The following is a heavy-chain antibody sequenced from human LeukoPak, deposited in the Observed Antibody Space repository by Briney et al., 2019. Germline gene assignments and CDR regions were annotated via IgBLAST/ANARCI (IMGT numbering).Heavy chain of an antibody. V-gene: IGHV3-21*04. CDR1: GFTFSSYS. Sequence: GGSLRLSCAASGFTFSSYSMNWVRQAPGKGLEWVSSISSSSSYIYYADSVKGRFTISRDNAKNSLYLQMNSLRAEDTAVYYCAKEASGYGYYFDYWGQGTLVTVSS. D-gene: IGHD3-10*01. CDR2: ISSSSSYI. J-gene: IGHJ4*02. CDR3: AKEASGYGYYFDY.